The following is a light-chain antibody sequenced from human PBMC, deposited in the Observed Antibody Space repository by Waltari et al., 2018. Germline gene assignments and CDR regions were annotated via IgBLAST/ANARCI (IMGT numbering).Light chain of an antibody. CDR3: QQYGTSPWT. J-gene: IGKJ1*01. V-gene: IGKV3-20*01. CDR1: QSVSSSH. Sequence: EIVLTQSPGTLSLSPGERAALSCSPSQSVSSSHLAWYQQKPGQAPRLLIYGASFRAAGIPDKFSGSGSGTDFTLTISRLEPEDFAVYYCQQYGTSPWTFGPGTRVEIK. CDR2: GAS.